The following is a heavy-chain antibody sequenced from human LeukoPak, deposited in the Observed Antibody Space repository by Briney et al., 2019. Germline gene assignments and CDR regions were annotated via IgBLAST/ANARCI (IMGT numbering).Heavy chain of an antibody. Sequence: GGSLKLSCAVSGFTFSGSAMHWVRQASGKGLEWVGRIRSKANSYATAYAASVKGRFTISRDDSKNTAYLQMNSLKTEDTAVYYCTSYYDFWSGPYYYYYMDVWGKGTTVTVSS. J-gene: IGHJ6*03. CDR3: TSYYDFWSGPYYYYYMDV. D-gene: IGHD3-3*01. CDR1: GFTFSGSA. V-gene: IGHV3-73*01. CDR2: IRSKANSYAT.